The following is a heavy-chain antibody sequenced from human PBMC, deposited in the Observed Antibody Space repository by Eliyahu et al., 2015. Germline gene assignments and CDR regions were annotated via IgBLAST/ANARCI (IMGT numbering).Heavy chain of an antibody. CDR1: FSFINAW. CDR3: TTAPHYNFWSGYRLDV. Sequence: FSFINAWMSWVRQAPGKGLEWVGRIKSNGDGGTTDYAAPVKGRFTISRDDSKNTLYVHMDSLNTEDTAVYYCTTAPHYNFWSGYRLDVWGQGTTVSVSS. J-gene: IGHJ6*02. D-gene: IGHD3-3*01. V-gene: IGHV3-15*01. CDR2: IKSNGDGGTT.